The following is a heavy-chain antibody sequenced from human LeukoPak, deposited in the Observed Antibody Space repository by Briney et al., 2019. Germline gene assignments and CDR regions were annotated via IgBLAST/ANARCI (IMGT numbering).Heavy chain of an antibody. Sequence: GGSLRLSCAASGFTFTYAWMSWVRQAPGKGLEWVGRIKSETDGGTTAYGSPMKGRFTISRDGSKKTLFLQINTLKTEDTAIYYCTISGSHIDYWGQGTLVTVSS. CDR3: TISGSHIDY. V-gene: IGHV3-15*01. D-gene: IGHD1-26*01. J-gene: IGHJ4*02. CDR2: IKSETDGGTT. CDR1: GFTFTYAW.